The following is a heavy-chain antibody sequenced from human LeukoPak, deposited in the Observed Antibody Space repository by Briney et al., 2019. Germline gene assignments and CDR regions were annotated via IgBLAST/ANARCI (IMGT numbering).Heavy chain of an antibody. CDR1: GGSFSGYY. Sequence: SETLSLTCAVYGGSFSGYYWTWIRQTPEKGLEWIGEMNPSGSTSYNPSLKSRVTISVDTSKNQFSLKLSSGTAADMAVYYCARGRQDVTMIVVVMTAVSYYLDVWGKGTTVTVS. J-gene: IGHJ6*03. CDR3: ARGRQDVTMIVVVMTAVSYYLDV. CDR2: MNPSGST. D-gene: IGHD3-22*01. V-gene: IGHV4-34*01.